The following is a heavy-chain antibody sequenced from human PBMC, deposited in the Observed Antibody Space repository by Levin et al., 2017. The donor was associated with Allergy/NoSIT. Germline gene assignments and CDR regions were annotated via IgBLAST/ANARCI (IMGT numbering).Heavy chain of an antibody. CDR1: GFTFSGYS. V-gene: IGHV3-48*01. D-gene: IGHD6-13*01. Sequence: ASVKVSCAASGFTFSGYSMNWVRQAPGKGLEWISYISNSGTTTSYADSVKGRFTISRDNAKSSLFLQMNSLRAEDTAVYFCATAAAFVLSHDYWGQGTLVTVSS. J-gene: IGHJ4*02. CDR3: ATAAAFVLSHDY. CDR2: ISNSGTTT.